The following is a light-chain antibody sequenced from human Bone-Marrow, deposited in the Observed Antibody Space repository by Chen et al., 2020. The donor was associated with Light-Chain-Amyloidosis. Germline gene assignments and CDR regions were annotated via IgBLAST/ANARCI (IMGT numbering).Light chain of an antibody. V-gene: IGLV3-21*02. J-gene: IGLJ3*02. Sequence: SYVLTQPSSVSVAPGQTATIDCGGNNIGSTSVHWYQQTPGQAPLLVVYDDSDRPSGIPERLSGSNSGTTATLPISRVEAGDEADYYCQVWDRSSDRPVFGGGTKLTVL. CDR3: QVWDRSSDRPV. CDR1: NIGSTS. CDR2: DDS.